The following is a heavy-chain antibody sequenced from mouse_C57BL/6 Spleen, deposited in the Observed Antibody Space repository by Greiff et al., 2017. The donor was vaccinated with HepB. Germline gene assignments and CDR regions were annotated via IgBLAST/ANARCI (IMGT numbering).Heavy chain of an antibody. CDR3: TRPGYDYPFAY. Sequence: EVKLMESGGGLVQPGGSMKLSCAASGFTFSDAWMDWVRQSPEKGLEWVAEIRNKANNHATYYAESVKGRFNIARDDSKSSVYLQMNSLRAEDTGIYYCTRPGYDYPFAYWGQGTLVTVSA. CDR1: GFTFSDAW. D-gene: IGHD2-4*01. J-gene: IGHJ3*01. CDR2: IRNKANNHAT. V-gene: IGHV6-6*01.